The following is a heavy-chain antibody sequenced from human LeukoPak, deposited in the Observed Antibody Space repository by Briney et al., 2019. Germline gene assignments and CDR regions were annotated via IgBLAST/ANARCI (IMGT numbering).Heavy chain of an antibody. CDR3: TNGVPSVYYGMDV. D-gene: IGHD2-8*01. J-gene: IGHJ6*02. V-gene: IGHV1-2*02. CDR1: GYTFTGYY. CDR2: INPNSGGT. Sequence: GASVKVSCKASGYTFTGYYMHWVRPAPGQGLEWMGWINPNSGGTNYAQKFQGRVTMTRDTSISTAYMELSRLRSDDTAVYYCTNGVPSVYYGMDVWGQGTTVTVSS.